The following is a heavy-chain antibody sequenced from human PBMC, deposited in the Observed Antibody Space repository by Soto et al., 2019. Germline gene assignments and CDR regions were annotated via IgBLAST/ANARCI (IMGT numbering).Heavy chain of an antibody. Sequence: PGGSLRLSCAASGFTFSSYAMHWVRQALGKGLEWVAVISYDGSNKYYADSVKGRFTISRDNSKNTLYLQMNSLRAEDTAVYYCARDVESGSSQYYYYYYGMDVWGQGTTVTVSS. V-gene: IGHV3-30-3*01. CDR1: GFTFSSYA. D-gene: IGHD1-26*01. CDR3: ARDVESGSSQYYYYYYGMDV. J-gene: IGHJ6*02. CDR2: ISYDGSNK.